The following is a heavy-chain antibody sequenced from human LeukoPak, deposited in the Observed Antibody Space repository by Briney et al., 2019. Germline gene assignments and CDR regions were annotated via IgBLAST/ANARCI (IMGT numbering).Heavy chain of an antibody. CDR2: INPNSGGT. D-gene: IGHD1-1*01. CDR1: GYTFTGYY. J-gene: IGHJ4*02. CDR3: ARVPYNWNVFDY. V-gene: IGHV1-2*02. Sequence: GASVKVSCKASGYTFTGYYMHWVRQAPGQGLEWMGWINPNSGGTSYAQKFQGRVTMTRDTSISTAYMELSRLRSDDTAVYYCARVPYNWNVFDYWGQGTLVTVSS.